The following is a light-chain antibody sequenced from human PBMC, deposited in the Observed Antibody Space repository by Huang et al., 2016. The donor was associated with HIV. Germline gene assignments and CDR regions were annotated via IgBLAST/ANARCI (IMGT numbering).Light chain of an antibody. J-gene: IGKJ1*01. CDR1: QGGLSSSPNQNY. Sequence: DIVVTQSPDSLAVSLGRPASLTCRPRQGGLSSSPNQNYLAWFQQKAGQPPKLLIFWACTREAGVSERITGSGSGTHFTLTISNVRTEDVAIYYCQQYYNSPQTFGPGTRVEI. CDR3: QQYYNSPQT. V-gene: IGKV4-1*01. CDR2: WAC.